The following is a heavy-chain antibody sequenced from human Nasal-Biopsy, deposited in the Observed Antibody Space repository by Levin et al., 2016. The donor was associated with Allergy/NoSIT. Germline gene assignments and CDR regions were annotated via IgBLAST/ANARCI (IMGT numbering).Heavy chain of an antibody. CDR1: GYSLIEVS. D-gene: IGHD3-3*01. CDR2: VDPGDGEP. CDR3: ASDNTVLGVVIYAMDV. V-gene: IGHV1-24*01. Sequence: ASVKVSCKVSGYSLIEVSMHWVRQAPGKGLEWMGGVDPGDGEPIYAQKFEGRLTMTEDTSTNTAYMELRSLRSEDTAVYYCASDNTVLGVVIYAMDVWGQGTTVTVSS. J-gene: IGHJ6*02.